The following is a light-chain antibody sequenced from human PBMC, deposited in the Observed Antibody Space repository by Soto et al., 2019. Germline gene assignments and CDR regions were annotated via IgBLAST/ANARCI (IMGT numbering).Light chain of an antibody. CDR1: QSVSSY. J-gene: IGKJ1*01. Sequence: EIVLTQSPATLSLSPGERATLSCRASQSVSSYLAWYQQKPGQAPRLLIYDASNRATGIPARFSGSGSGTDFPLTISSLRPEDFVVYYCQQRSNWPPWTFGQGTKVDIK. V-gene: IGKV3-11*01. CDR2: DAS. CDR3: QQRSNWPPWT.